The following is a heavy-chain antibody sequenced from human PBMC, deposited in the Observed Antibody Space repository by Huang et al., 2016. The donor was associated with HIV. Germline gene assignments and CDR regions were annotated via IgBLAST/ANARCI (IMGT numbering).Heavy chain of an antibody. J-gene: IGHJ4*02. CDR2: VNHRGLC. V-gene: IGHV4-34*02. CDR3: ARPRMTATSSDSTWSFFDS. Sequence: QVQLQQWGAGLLKPSGVLSLKCAVYGGSLSDYYWTWIRQSPGKGLEWIGEVNHRGLCTYKPSLRSRVTMSVDMSKNQFSLNLTSLTVADTAVYYCARPRMTATSSDSTWSFFDSWGQGTLVIVSS. CDR1: GGSLSDYY. D-gene: IGHD2-21*02.